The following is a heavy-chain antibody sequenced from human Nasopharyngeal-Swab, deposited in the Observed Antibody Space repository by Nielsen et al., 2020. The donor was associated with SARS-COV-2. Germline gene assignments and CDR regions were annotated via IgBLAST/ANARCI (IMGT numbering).Heavy chain of an antibody. D-gene: IGHD6-19*01. Sequence: VRQAPGKGLEWVSVIYSGGDLPYHADSVKGRFTTSRDNSKNTVHLQMNSLRADDTAIYYCAKNRDSVAGTPDDAFDIWGQGTMVTVSS. CDR2: IYSGGDLP. V-gene: IGHV3-23*03. CDR3: AKNRDSVAGTPDDAFDI. J-gene: IGHJ3*02.